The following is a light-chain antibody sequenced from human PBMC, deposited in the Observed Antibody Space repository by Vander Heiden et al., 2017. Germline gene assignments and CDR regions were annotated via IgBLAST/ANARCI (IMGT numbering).Light chain of an antibody. CDR1: SLRSYY. J-gene: IGLJ2*01. CDR2: GKN. Sequence: SSELTQDPAVSVALGQTVRITCPGDSLRSYYASWYQQKPGQAPVLVIYGKNNRPSGIPDRFSGSSSGNTASLTITGAQEEDEADYYCNSRDSSGNRVFGGGTKLTVL. V-gene: IGLV3-19*01. CDR3: NSRDSSGNRV.